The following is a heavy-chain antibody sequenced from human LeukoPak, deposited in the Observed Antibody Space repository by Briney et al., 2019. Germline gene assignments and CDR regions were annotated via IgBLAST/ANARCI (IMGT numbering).Heavy chain of an antibody. V-gene: IGHV4-34*01. Sequence: SETLSLTCAVYGGSFSGYYWSWIRQPPGKGLEWIGEIYHSRSTNYNPSLKSRVTISVDTSKNQFSLKLSSVTAADTAVYYCARARVVVPAAIFFGANYYYYMDVWGKGTTVTVSS. J-gene: IGHJ6*03. CDR3: ARARVVVPAAIFFGANYYYYMDV. CDR2: IYHSRST. D-gene: IGHD2-2*01. CDR1: GGSFSGYY.